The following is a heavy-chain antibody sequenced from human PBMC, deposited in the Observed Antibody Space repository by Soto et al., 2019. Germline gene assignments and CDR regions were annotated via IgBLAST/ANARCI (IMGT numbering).Heavy chain of an antibody. D-gene: IGHD4-17*01. V-gene: IGHV3-21*02. CDR1: GFTFSYYT. CDR2: ISSSSSHK. J-gene: IGHJ3*02. Sequence: EVQLVESGGRLVKPGESLRLSCVASGFTFSYYTMNWVRQAPGKGLEWVSAISSSSSHKYSADSVRGRFTFSRDNANSSLYLQMNNLRVEDTAIYYCARLRSDAFDIWGQGTLVTVSS. CDR3: ARLRSDAFDI.